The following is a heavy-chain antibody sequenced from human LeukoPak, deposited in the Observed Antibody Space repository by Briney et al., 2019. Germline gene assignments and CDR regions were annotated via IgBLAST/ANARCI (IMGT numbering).Heavy chain of an antibody. D-gene: IGHD1-26*01. J-gene: IGHJ4*02. V-gene: IGHV4-4*07. Sequence: ETLSLTXTXSSGSISVYYWSWIRQPAGKGLEWIGRFHVSDTNNYNPSLKSRVTMSLDTSKNQFSLKLTSVTAADTAVYYCARTSGSFFDYWGQGTLLTVSS. CDR2: FHVSDTN. CDR1: SGSISVYY. CDR3: ARTSGSFFDY.